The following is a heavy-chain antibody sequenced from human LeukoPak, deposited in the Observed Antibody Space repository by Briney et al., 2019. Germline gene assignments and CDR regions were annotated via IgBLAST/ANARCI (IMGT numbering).Heavy chain of an antibody. CDR2: IRYDGSNK. CDR3: AKDSLWFGESTRSYYYYGMDV. V-gene: IGHV3-30*02. CDR1: GFTFSSYG. D-gene: IGHD3-10*01. J-gene: IGHJ6*02. Sequence: GGSLRLSCAASGFTFSSYGMHWVRQAPGKGLEWVAFIRYDGSNKYYADSVKGRFTISRDNSKNTLYLQMNSLRAEDTAVYYCAKDSLWFGESTRSYYYYGMDVWGQGTTVTVSS.